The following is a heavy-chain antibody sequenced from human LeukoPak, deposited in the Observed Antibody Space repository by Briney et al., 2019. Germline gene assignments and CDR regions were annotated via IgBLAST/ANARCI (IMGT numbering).Heavy chain of an antibody. V-gene: IGHV4-34*01. Sequence: SETLSLTCAVYGGSFSGYYWSWIRQPPGKGLEWIGEINHSGSTNYNPSLKSRVTISVDTSKNQFSLKLSSVTAADTAVYYCARGMVGATQSWGQGTMVTVSS. D-gene: IGHD1-26*01. CDR2: INHSGST. J-gene: IGHJ3*01. CDR3: ARGMVGATQS. CDR1: GGSFSGYY.